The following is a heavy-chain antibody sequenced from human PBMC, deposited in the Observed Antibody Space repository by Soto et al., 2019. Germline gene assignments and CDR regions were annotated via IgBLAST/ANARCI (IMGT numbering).Heavy chain of an antibody. CDR2: IIPIFGTA. CDR3: ARDAFGGSSWNGNFDY. J-gene: IGHJ4*02. V-gene: IGHV1-69*12. CDR1: GGTFSSYA. D-gene: IGHD6-13*01. Sequence: QVQLVQSGAEVKKPGSSVKVSCKASGGTFSSYAISWVRQAPGQGLEWMGGIIPIFGTANYAQKFQGRVTITADESTSAAYMELSSLRSEDTAVYYCARDAFGGSSWNGNFDYWGQGTLVTVSS.